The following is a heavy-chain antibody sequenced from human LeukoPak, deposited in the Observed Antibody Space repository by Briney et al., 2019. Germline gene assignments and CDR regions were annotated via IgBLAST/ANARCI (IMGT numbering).Heavy chain of an antibody. J-gene: IGHJ4*02. Sequence: PGGSLRLSCAASGFTFSSYGMHWVRQAPGKGLEWVAVISYDGSNKYYADSVKGRFTISRDNAKNSLYLQMNSLRGEDTAVYYCARDSGYRSVDYWGQGTLVTVSS. V-gene: IGHV3-30*03. CDR2: ISYDGSNK. CDR1: GFTFSSYG. D-gene: IGHD5-18*01. CDR3: ARDSGYRSVDY.